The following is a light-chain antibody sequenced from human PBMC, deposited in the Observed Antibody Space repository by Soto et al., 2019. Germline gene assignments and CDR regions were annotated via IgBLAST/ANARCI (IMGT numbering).Light chain of an antibody. CDR2: DAS. CDR1: QNIGTY. J-gene: IGKJ4*01. Sequence: DIQMTQSPSSLSASVGDRVTVSCRASQNIGTYLNWYQQKSGQAPTVLISDASSLQSGVPSRFRGSGCGTDFTLTISSLQPEDDATYYCQQSYNTPLTVGGGTKVES. V-gene: IGKV1-39*01. CDR3: QQSYNTPLT.